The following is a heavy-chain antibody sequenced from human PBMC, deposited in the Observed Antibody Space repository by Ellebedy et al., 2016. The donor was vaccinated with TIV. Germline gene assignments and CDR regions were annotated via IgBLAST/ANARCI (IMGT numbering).Heavy chain of an antibody. Sequence: AASVKVSCKASGYTFSTYYMHWARQAPGQGLEWLGIINTSGGSTTYAKNLQGRVTMTRDTSTTTVYMELSSLRSEDTAVYYCARGSGTGTDPRDHAFDIWGQGTMVTVSS. J-gene: IGHJ3*02. CDR1: GYTFSTYY. CDR3: ARGSGTGTDPRDHAFDI. CDR2: INTSGGST. V-gene: IGHV1-46*04. D-gene: IGHD1-1*01.